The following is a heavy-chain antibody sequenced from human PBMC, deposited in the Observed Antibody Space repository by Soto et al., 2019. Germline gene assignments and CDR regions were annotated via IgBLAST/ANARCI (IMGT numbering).Heavy chain of an antibody. J-gene: IGHJ4*02. D-gene: IGHD3-9*01. CDR2: ISGSGGST. CDR3: AKGEPYYDILTGYYDGPLDY. Sequence: GGSLRLSCAASGSTFSSYAMSWVRQAPRKGLEWVSAISGSGGSTYYADSVKGRFTISRDNSKYTLYLQMNSLRAEDTAVYYCAKGEPYYDILTGYYDGPLDYWGQGTLVTVSS. V-gene: IGHV3-23*01. CDR1: GSTFSSYA.